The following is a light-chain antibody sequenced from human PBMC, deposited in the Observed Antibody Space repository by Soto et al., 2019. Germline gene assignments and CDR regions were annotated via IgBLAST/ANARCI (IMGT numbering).Light chain of an antibody. CDR1: SSSIGGYNF. J-gene: IGLJ1*01. CDR3: TSYVSSSIYV. Sequence: QSALTQPASVSGSPGQSITISCTGSSSSIGGYNFVSWYQQHPGKTPKLIIFEVSHRPSGVSPRFSGSKSGNTASLTVSGLQAEGEADYYCTSYVSSSIYVFGTGTKVTVL. CDR2: EVS. V-gene: IGLV2-14*01.